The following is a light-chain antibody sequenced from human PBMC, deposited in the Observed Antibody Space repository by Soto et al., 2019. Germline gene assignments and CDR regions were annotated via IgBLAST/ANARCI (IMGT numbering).Light chain of an antibody. CDR1: SGHSNYA. V-gene: IGLV4-69*01. CDR3: QTWGTGIVI. CDR2: LNRDGSH. J-gene: IGLJ2*01. Sequence: QPVLTQSPSASASLGASVKLTCTLSSGHSNYAIAWHQQQPEKGHRYLMKLNRDGSHSKGDGLPNRFSGSSSGAERYLTISSLQYEDDADYYCQTWGTGIVIFGGGTKLTVL.